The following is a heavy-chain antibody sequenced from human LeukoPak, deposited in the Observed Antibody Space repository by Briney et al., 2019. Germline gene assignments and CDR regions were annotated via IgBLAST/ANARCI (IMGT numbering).Heavy chain of an antibody. CDR3: ASLAGGNSESSDAFDI. V-gene: IGHV1-2*02. CDR2: INPNSGGT. CDR1: GYTFTGYY. J-gene: IGHJ3*02. D-gene: IGHD4-23*01. Sequence: ASVTLSCKASGYTFTGYYMHWVRQAPGQGLEWMGWINPNSGGTNYAQKFQGRVTMTRDTSISSAYMELSRLRSDDTAVYYCASLAGGNSESSDAFDIWGQGTMVTVSS.